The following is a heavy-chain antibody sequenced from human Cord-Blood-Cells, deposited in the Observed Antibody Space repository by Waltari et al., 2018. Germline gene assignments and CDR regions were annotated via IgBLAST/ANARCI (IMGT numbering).Heavy chain of an antibody. Sequence: EVQLVESGGGLVKPGGSLRLSCAASGFTFSSYSMNWVRQAPGTGLEWVSSISSSSSYIYYADSVKGRFTISRDNAKNSLYLQMNSLRAEDTAVYYCARRGDWYFDLWGRGTLVTVSS. V-gene: IGHV3-21*01. CDR3: ARRGDWYFDL. J-gene: IGHJ2*01. CDR1: GFTFSSYS. CDR2: ISSSSSYI. D-gene: IGHD3-10*01.